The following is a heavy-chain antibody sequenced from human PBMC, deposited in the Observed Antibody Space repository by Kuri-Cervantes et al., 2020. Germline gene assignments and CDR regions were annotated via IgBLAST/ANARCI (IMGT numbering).Heavy chain of an antibody. V-gene: IGHV1-18*01. J-gene: IGHJ6*02. D-gene: IGHD2-2*01. Sequence: ASVKVSCKASGGTFSSYAISWVRQAPGQGLEWMGWISAYNGNTNYAQKLQGRVTMTTDTSTSTAYMELRSLRSDDTAVYYCARDRCSSTSCYYYYYGMGVWGQGTTVTVSS. CDR3: ARDRCSSTSCYYYYYGMGV. CDR2: ISAYNGNT. CDR1: GGTFSSYA.